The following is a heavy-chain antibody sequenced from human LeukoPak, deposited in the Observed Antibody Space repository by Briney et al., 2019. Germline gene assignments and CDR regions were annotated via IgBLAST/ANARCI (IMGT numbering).Heavy chain of an antibody. V-gene: IGHV4-31*03. J-gene: IGHJ4*02. CDR3: ARDPYSGYDFFDY. CDR2: IYYSGST. Sequence: SQTLSLTCTVPGGSISSGGYYWSWIRQHPGKGLEWIGYIYYSGSTNYNPSLKSRVTISVDTSKNQFSLKLSSVTAADTAVYYCARDPYSGYDFFDYWGQGTLVTVSS. D-gene: IGHD5-12*01. CDR1: GGSISSGGYY.